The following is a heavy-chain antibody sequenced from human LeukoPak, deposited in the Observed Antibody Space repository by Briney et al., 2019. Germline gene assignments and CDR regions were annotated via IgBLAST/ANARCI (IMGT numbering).Heavy chain of an antibody. V-gene: IGHV1-2*02. D-gene: IGHD2-21*02. CDR2: INPNSGGT. J-gene: IGHJ5*02. Sequence: ASVKVSCKASGYTFTGYYMHWVRQAPGQGLEWMGWINPNSGGTNYAQKLQGRVTMTTDTSTSTAYMELRSLRSDDTAVYYCARDQGDPNWFDPWGQGTLVTVSS. CDR1: GYTFTGYY. CDR3: ARDQGDPNWFDP.